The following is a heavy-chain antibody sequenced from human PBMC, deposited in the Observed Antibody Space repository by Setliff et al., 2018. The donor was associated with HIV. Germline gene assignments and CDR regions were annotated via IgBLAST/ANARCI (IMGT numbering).Heavy chain of an antibody. J-gene: IGHJ6*02. CDR1: GGSIRSSSYY. V-gene: IGHV4-39*07. CDR2: IYYNGIT. CDR3: ARGGPTVAYGVDV. Sequence: SETLSLTCIVSGGSIRSSSYYWGWIRQPPGKGLEWIGSIYYNGITNYNPSLKSRVTVSVDTSNNQFSLKVNSVTAADTAIYYCARGGPTVAYGVDVWGQGTTVTVSS. D-gene: IGHD4-17*01.